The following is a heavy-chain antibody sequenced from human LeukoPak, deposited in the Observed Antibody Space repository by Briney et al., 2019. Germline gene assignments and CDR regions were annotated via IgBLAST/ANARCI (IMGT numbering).Heavy chain of an antibody. CDR2: ISSSSSYI. Sequence: PGRSLRLSCAASGFTFSTYAIHWVRQAPGKGLEWVSSISSSSSYIYYADSVKGRFTISRDNAKNSLYLQMNSLRAEDTAVYYCARDWSSADAFDIWGQGTMVTVSS. CDR3: ARDWSSADAFDI. CDR1: GFTFSTYA. V-gene: IGHV3-21*01. D-gene: IGHD2-2*01. J-gene: IGHJ3*02.